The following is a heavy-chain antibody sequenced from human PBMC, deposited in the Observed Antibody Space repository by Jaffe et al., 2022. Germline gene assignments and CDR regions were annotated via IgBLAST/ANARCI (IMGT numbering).Heavy chain of an antibody. Sequence: QVTLRESGPALVKPTQTLTLTCTFSGFSLNTSGMCVSWIRQPPGKALEWLALIDWDDDKYYNTSLKTRLTISKDTSRNLVVLTMTNMDPVDTATYYCARVSYIDYVRALDIWGQGTMVTVSS. D-gene: IGHD4-17*01. J-gene: IGHJ3*02. CDR1: GFSLNTSGMC. V-gene: IGHV2-70*01. CDR3: ARVSYIDYVRALDI. CDR2: IDWDDDK.